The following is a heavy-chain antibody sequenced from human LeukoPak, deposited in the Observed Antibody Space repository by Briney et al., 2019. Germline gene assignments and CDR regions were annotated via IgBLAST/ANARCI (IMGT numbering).Heavy chain of an antibody. CDR1: GFTFSSYG. CDR2: ISYDGSNK. D-gene: IGHD2-2*01. V-gene: IGHV3-30*03. Sequence: GGSLRLSCAGSGFTFSSYGMHWVRQAPGKGLEWVAVISYDGSNKYYADSVKGRFTISRDNSKNTLYLQMTSLRAEDTAVYYCARVACKTSCSNGVYLDYWGQGTLVTVSS. J-gene: IGHJ4*02. CDR3: ARVACKTSCSNGVYLDY.